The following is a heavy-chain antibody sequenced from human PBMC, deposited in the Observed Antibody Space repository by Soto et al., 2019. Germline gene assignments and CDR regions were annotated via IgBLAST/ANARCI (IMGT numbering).Heavy chain of an antibody. Sequence: ASVKVSCKASGYPFTSYYVHWVVQAPARWREWMGSVNPSGGGTTYAQKCQRRVTMTRDTSTSTVYMELSSLTSEETAVYYCARDLSPGGDNWFDLWGQGTLVTVSS. J-gene: IGHJ5*02. D-gene: IGHD3-16*01. V-gene: IGHV1-46*01. CDR3: ARDLSPGGDNWFDL. CDR1: GYPFTSYY. CDR2: VNPSGGGT.